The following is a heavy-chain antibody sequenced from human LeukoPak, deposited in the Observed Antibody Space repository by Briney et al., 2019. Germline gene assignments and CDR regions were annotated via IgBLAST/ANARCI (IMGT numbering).Heavy chain of an antibody. CDR2: IIPIFDTV. CDR1: GGTFSSYA. Sequence: SVKVSCKASGGTFSSYAISWVRQAPGQGLEWMGRIIPIFDTVNYAQKFQGRATITTDESTSTAYMALSSLRSEDTAVYYCARSGLGRYRSGRMGGFVYWGQGTLVTVSS. CDR3: ARSGLGRYRSGRMGGFVY. V-gene: IGHV1-69*05. D-gene: IGHD5-18*01. J-gene: IGHJ4*02.